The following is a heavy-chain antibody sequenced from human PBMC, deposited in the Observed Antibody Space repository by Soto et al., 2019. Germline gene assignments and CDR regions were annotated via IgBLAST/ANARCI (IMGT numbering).Heavy chain of an antibody. CDR2: IYSGGST. Sequence: PGGSLRLSCAASGFTVSSNYMSWVRQAPGKGLEWVSVIYSGGSTYYADSVKGRFTISRDNSKNTLYLQMNSLRAEDTAVYYCARDSGYDYTIYYGMDVWGQGTTVNVSS. CDR3: ARDSGYDYTIYYGMDV. CDR1: GFTVSSNY. D-gene: IGHD5-12*01. V-gene: IGHV3-53*01. J-gene: IGHJ6*02.